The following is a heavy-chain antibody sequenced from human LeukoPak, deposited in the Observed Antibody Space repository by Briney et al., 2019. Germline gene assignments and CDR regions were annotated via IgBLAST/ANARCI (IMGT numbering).Heavy chain of an antibody. Sequence: SQTLSLTCTVSGGSISSGSYYWSWIRQPAGKGLEWIGRIYTSGSTNYNPSLKSRVTISVDTSKNQFSLKLSSVTAAATAVYYCATGGSGSYLFDYWGQGTLVTVSS. CDR2: IYTSGST. V-gene: IGHV4-61*02. CDR3: ATGGSGSYLFDY. CDR1: GGSISSGSYY. J-gene: IGHJ4*02. D-gene: IGHD3-10*01.